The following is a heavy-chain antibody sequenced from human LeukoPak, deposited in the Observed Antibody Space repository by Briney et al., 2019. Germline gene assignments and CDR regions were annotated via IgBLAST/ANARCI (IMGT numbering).Heavy chain of an antibody. J-gene: IGHJ6*03. V-gene: IGHV3-48*01. CDR2: ISSSSSTI. CDR1: GFTFSSYS. Sequence: PGGSLRLSCAASGFTFSSYSMNWVRQAPGKGLEWVSYISSSSSTIYYADSVKGRFTISRDNAKNSLYLQMNSLRAEDTAVYYCARPLGDYYYYMDVWGKGTTVTVSS. CDR3: ARPLGDYYYYMDV. D-gene: IGHD3-16*01.